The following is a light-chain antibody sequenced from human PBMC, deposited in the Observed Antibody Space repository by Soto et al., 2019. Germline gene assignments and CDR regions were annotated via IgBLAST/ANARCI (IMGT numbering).Light chain of an antibody. CDR2: SAS. Sequence: EIVLTQSPATLSLSPGERATLSCRASQSVRSYLAWYQQKPGQAPRLLIYSASNRAPGVPARFSGGGSGTDFTLTISSLEPEDFALYYCQQRSNFITFGQGTRLEIK. J-gene: IGKJ5*01. V-gene: IGKV3-11*01. CDR1: QSVRSY. CDR3: QQRSNFIT.